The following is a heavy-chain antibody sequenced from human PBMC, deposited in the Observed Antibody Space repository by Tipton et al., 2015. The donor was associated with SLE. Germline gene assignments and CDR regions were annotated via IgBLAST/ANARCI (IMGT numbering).Heavy chain of an antibody. Sequence: SLRLSCAASGFTFDDYAMHWVRQAPGKGLEWVSGISWNSGSIGYADSVKGRFTISRDNAKNSLYLQMNSLRAEDTALYYCAKDIEGMAAPYYYGMDVWGQGTTVTVSS. V-gene: IGHV3-9*01. CDR3: AKDIEGMAAPYYYGMDV. CDR1: GFTFDDYA. J-gene: IGHJ6*02. D-gene: IGHD2-15*01. CDR2: ISWNSGSI.